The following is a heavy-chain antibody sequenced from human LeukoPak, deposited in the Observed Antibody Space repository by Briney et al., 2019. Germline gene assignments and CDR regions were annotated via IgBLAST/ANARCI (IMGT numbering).Heavy chain of an antibody. CDR1: GFPFSSYA. D-gene: IGHD4-17*01. J-gene: IGHJ4*02. Sequence: GGPLRLSCAASGFPFSSYAMSWVGQAPGKGLEWVSAISGSGGSTYYADSVKGRFTISRDNSKNTLYLQMNSLRAEDTAVYYCAKISLHDYGDYADYWGQGTLVTVSS. CDR2: ISGSGGST. V-gene: IGHV3-23*01. CDR3: AKISLHDYGDYADY.